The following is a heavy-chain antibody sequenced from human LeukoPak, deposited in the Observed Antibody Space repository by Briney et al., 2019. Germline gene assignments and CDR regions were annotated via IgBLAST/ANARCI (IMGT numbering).Heavy chain of an antibody. V-gene: IGHV3-11*01. D-gene: IGHD3-10*01. J-gene: IGHJ4*02. CDR2: ISSNGNTI. Sequence: KPGGSLRLSCAASGFTFSDYYMSWIRQAPGKGLEWVSYISSNGNTIYYADSVKGRFTISRDNAKNSLYLQMNSLRAEDTAVYYCARGRPITMVRGVGPDYWGQGTLVTVSS. CDR1: GFTFSDYY. CDR3: ARGRPITMVRGVGPDY.